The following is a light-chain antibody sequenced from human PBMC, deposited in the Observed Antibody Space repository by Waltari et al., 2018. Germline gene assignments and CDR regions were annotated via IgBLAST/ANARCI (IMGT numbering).Light chain of an antibody. V-gene: IGKV1-5*03. CDR1: QSISIW. CDR3: QQYSSFIYT. Sequence: DIQMTQSPYTLSAFVGDRVNITCRASQSISIWLAWYQQKPGKAPKLLIYKATSLERGVPSRFSGSGSGTEFTLTISSLQPDDFASYYCQQYSSFIYTFGQGTKVEI. J-gene: IGKJ2*01. CDR2: KAT.